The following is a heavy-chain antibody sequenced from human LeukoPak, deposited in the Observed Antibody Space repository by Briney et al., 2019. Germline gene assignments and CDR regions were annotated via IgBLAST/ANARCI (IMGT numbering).Heavy chain of an antibody. CDR1: GFTFSSYW. CDR2: IKQDGSEK. V-gene: IGHV3-7*03. J-gene: IGHJ6*03. CDR3: AKDKGRSPPYYYMDV. Sequence: TGGSLRLSCAASGFTFSSYWMSWVRQAPGKGLEWVANIKQDGSEKYYVDSVKGRFTISRDNSKNSLYLQMNSLITEDTALYYCAKDKGRSPPYYYMDVWGKGTTVTVSS.